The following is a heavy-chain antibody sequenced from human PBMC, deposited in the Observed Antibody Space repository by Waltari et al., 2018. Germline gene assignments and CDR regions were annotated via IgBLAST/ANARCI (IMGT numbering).Heavy chain of an antibody. CDR2: IGYDEGRT. CDR3: VRGSRYTPSDL. V-gene: IGHV3-33*01. D-gene: IGHD3-16*02. J-gene: IGHJ5*02. Sequence: VQLVESGGGVVQPGGSLRLSCEAFGFTFSSFGMHWVRQAPGKGPEWVELIGYDEGRTYYADSVKGRFTVFSDKPKDTINLQMNRLRAEDTAVYYCVRGSRYTPSDLWGQGTLVTVSA. CDR1: GFTFSSFG.